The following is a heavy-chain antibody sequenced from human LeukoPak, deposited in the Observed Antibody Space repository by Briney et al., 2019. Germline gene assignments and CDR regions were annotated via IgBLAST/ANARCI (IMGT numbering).Heavy chain of an antibody. CDR1: EYRFTSYW. J-gene: IGHJ4*02. V-gene: IGHV5-51*01. CDR3: ARFARLYCSSTSCYPDY. CDR2: IYPSDSDT. Sequence: GESLKISCKGSEYRFTSYWIGWVRQMPGKGLEWMEIIYPSDSDTKYSPSFQGQVIISADRSVRAAYLEWRSLKTSDTAMYYCARFARLYCSSTSCYPDYWGQGTLVTVSS. D-gene: IGHD2-2*01.